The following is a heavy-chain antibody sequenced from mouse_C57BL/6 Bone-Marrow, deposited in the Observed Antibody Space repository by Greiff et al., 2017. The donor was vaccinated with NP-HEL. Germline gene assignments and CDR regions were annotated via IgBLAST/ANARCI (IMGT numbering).Heavy chain of an antibody. J-gene: IGHJ2*01. CDR2: INPNNGGT. D-gene: IGHD3-2*02. V-gene: IGHV1-26*01. CDR3: AREGSSGFLYYCDY. CDR1: GYTFTDYY. Sequence: EVQLQQSGPELVKPGASVKISCKASGYTFTDYYMNWVKQSHGKSLEWIGDINPNNGGTSYNQKFKGKATLTVDKSSSTAYMELRSLTSEYSAVYYCAREGSSGFLYYCDYWGQGTTLTVSS.